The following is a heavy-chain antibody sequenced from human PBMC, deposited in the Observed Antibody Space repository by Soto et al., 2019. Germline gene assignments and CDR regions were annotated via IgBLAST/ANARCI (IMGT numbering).Heavy chain of an antibody. CDR3: VRDRYSGYDFWFDT. J-gene: IGHJ5*02. V-gene: IGHV4-4*07. Sequence: SETLSLTCTVSGASISSYYWSWIRLSAGRGLEWIGRLYTSGSSDYNPSLKSRVTMSADTSKNQFFVKLTSVTAADTAVYYCVRDRYSGYDFWFDTWGQGTLVTVSS. D-gene: IGHD5-12*01. CDR2: LYTSGSS. CDR1: GASISSYY.